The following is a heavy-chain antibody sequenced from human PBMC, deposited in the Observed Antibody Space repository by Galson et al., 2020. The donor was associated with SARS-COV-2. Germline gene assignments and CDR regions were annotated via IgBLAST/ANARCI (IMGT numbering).Heavy chain of an antibody. CDR1: GFTVSTNY. D-gene: IGHD6-19*01. Sequence: GGSLRLSCAASGFTVSTNYMSWVRQAPGKGLEWVSVTHNGRSTYYADFVKGRFTISRDSSKNTLSLQMNSLRAEDTAIYYCVSGVEQWLADHWGQGTLVTVSS. V-gene: IGHV3-53*01. CDR3: VSGVEQWLADH. CDR2: THNGRST. J-gene: IGHJ5*02.